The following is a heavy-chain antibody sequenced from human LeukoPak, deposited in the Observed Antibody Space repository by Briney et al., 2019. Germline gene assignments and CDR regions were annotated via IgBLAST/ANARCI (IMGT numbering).Heavy chain of an antibody. D-gene: IGHD6-19*01. Sequence: SETLSLTCAVYGGSFSGYYWSWIRQPPGKGLEWIGEINHSGSTNYNPSLKSRVTISVDTSKNQFSLKLSSVTAADTAVCYCARGDSSGWSDWFDPWGQGTLVTVSS. J-gene: IGHJ5*02. CDR1: GGSFSGYY. V-gene: IGHV4-34*01. CDR2: INHSGST. CDR3: ARGDSSGWSDWFDP.